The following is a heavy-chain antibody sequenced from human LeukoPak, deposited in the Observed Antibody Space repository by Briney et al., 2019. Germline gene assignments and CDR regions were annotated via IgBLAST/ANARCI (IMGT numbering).Heavy chain of an antibody. J-gene: IGHJ6*03. V-gene: IGHV4-34*01. CDR1: GGSFSGYY. Sequence: PSETLSLTCAVYGGSFSGYYWSWIRQPPGKGLEWIGEINHSGSTNYNPSLKSRVTISVDTSKNQFSLKLSSVTAADTAVYYCARAPDSSSSYYYYYMDVWGKGTTVTVSS. CDR3: ARAPDSSSSYYYYYMDV. CDR2: INHSGST. D-gene: IGHD6-6*01.